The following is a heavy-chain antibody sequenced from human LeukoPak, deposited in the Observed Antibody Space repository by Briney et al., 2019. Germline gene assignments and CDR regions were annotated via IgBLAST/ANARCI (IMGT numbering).Heavy chain of an antibody. D-gene: IGHD3-10*01. CDR1: GGSLTGYY. CDR3: ARQISRSGRFNYYFDY. Sequence: SETLSLTCAVYGGSLTGYYWSWIRLPPGKGLEWIGEINHRGSTNYNPSLKSRATISVDSSKNQVSLRLSSVTAADTAVYYCARQISRSGRFNYYFDYWGQGTLVTVSS. V-gene: IGHV4-34*01. CDR2: INHRGST. J-gene: IGHJ4*02.